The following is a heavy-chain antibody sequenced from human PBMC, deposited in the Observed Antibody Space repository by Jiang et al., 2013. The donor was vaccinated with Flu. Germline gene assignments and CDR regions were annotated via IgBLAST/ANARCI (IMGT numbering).Heavy chain of an antibody. CDR2: VDTNTGNP. D-gene: IGHD3-10*01. CDR3: ARGVYYGSGSNPGGPYGMDV. CDR1: RYSFTSYT. J-gene: IGHJ6*02. V-gene: IGHV7-4-1*01. Sequence: SGSELKRPGASVKLSCKASRYSFTSYTINWVRQAPGQGLEWMGWVDTNTGNPTYAQGFTGRFVFSLDTSVTTAYLQISGLKSEDTALYYCARGVYYGSGSNPGGPYGMDVWGQGTTVTISS.